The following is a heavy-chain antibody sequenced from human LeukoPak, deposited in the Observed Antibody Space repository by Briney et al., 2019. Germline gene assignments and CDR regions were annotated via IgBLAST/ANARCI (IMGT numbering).Heavy chain of an antibody. Sequence: GGSLRLSCAASGFTFTSDAMSWVRQAPGKGLEWVAGISDSGAGIHYADSVKGRFTISRDTSRKTLFLQMNSLRAEDTAVYYCARDRRAVAGTTVYWGQGTLVTVSS. CDR1: GFTFTSDA. D-gene: IGHD6-19*01. CDR3: ARDRRAVAGTTVY. V-gene: IGHV3-23*01. J-gene: IGHJ4*02. CDR2: ISDSGAGI.